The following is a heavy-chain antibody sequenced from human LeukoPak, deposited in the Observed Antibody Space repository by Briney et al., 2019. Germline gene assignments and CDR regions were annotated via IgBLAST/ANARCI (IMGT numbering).Heavy chain of an antibody. CDR1: GFTFSAYW. V-gene: IGHV3-7*01. CDR2: IRDDGSEE. CDR3: AKDEVVPSYYYIDV. Sequence: GGSLRLSCAASGFTFSAYWMSWVRQAPGRGLEWVANIRDDGSEEYYGDSVRGRFTISRNNAKNSVYLQMHSLRVEDTAVYYCAKDEVVPSYYYIDVWGKGTTVTVSS. D-gene: IGHD2-2*01. J-gene: IGHJ6*03.